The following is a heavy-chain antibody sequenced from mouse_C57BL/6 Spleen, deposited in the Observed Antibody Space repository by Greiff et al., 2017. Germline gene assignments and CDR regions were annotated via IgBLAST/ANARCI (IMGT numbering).Heavy chain of an antibody. J-gene: IGHJ1*03. D-gene: IGHD1-1*01. CDR3: ATREPDYDGREGWYFDV. CDR2: IYPGSGNT. CDR1: GYSFTSYY. Sequence: QVQLKQSGPELVKPGASVKISCKASGYSFTSYYIHWVKQRPGQGLEWIGWIYPGSGNTKYNEKFKGKATLTADTSSSTAYMQLSSLTSEDSAVYYCATREPDYDGREGWYFDVWGTGTTVTVSS. V-gene: IGHV1-66*01.